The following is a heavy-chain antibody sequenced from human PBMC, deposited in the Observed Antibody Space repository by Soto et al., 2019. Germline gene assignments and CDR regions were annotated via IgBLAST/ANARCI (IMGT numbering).Heavy chain of an antibody. CDR1: GYTFTKYG. CDR3: ASEMAGLGGEYDY. Sequence: QVQLVQSGAEVKNPGASVKVSCKTSGYTFTKYGVAWVRQAPGQGLEWMGWISGCSGNANYAEKVQGRITLTTDTSTSTAYIELRSLRSDDTAGSCCASEMAGLGGEYDYWGQGTLVTVSS. CDR2: ISGCSGNA. V-gene: IGHV1-18*01. D-gene: IGHD3-16*01. J-gene: IGHJ4*02.